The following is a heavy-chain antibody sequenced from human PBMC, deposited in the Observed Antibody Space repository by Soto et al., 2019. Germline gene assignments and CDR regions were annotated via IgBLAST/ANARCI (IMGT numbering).Heavy chain of an antibody. J-gene: IGHJ4*02. Sequence: ASVKVSCKASGYTFNHDGISWVRQAPGQGLEWMGWISLYNGNTNYAQKLQGRVTMTTDTSTSTAYMELRGLRSDDTAVYYCATIPYGANYVDFWGRGTLVTVSS. CDR3: ATIPYGANYVDF. D-gene: IGHD4-17*01. CDR2: ISLYNGNT. CDR1: GYTFNHDG. V-gene: IGHV1-18*01.